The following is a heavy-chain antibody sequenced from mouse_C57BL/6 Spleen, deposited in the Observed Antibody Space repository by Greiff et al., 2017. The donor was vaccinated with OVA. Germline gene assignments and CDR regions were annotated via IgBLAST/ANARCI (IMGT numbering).Heavy chain of an antibody. J-gene: IGHJ4*01. CDR2: IDPSDSYT. CDR3: ARSGRGTGGSYAMDY. Sequence: QVQLQQPGAELVMPGASVKLSCKASGYTFTSYWMHWVKQRPGQGLEWIGEIDPSDSYTNYNQKFKGKSTLTVDKSSSTAYMQLSSLTSEDSAVYYGARSGRGTGGSYAMDYWGQGTSVTVSS. CDR1: GYTFTSYW. D-gene: IGHD4-1*01. V-gene: IGHV1-69*01.